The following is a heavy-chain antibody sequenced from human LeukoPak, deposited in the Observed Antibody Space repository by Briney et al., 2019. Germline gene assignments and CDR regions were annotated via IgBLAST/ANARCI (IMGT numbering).Heavy chain of an antibody. CDR2: ISSNGGST. V-gene: IGHV3-64*01. Sequence: GGSLTLSCAAFGFTFSSYTMYWVRQPPGKGMEYVSAISSNGGSTYYANSVKCRFTISRDNSKNTLYLQMGSLRGEDMAVYYCAREVNWRFDYWGQGTLVTVSS. D-gene: IGHD1-1*01. CDR1: GFTFSSYT. CDR3: AREVNWRFDY. J-gene: IGHJ4*02.